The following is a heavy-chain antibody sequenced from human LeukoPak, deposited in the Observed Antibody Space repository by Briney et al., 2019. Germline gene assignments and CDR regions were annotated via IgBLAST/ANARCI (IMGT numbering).Heavy chain of an antibody. J-gene: IGHJ3*02. CDR1: GFTFRNYW. CDR3: ARDRGRGSGWLWRDPFDI. D-gene: IGHD3-22*01. Sequence: QSGGSLRLSCAASGFTFRNYWMSWVRQPPGKGLEWLVNINQNGNGKYYLASVKGRFTISRDNTKNSLYLQMNSLRAEDTAVYYCARDRGRGSGWLWRDPFDIWGRGTMVTVSS. CDR2: INQNGNGK. V-gene: IGHV3-7*01.